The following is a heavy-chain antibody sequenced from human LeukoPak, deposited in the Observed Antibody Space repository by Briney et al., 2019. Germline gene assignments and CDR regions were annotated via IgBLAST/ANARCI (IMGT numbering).Heavy chain of an antibody. J-gene: IGHJ4*02. CDR3: ARGYCSSTSCYGELDY. CDR2: MDPNSGNT. V-gene: IGHV1-8*03. D-gene: IGHD2-2*01. CDR1: GYTFTSYD. Sequence: ASVKVSCKASGYTFTSYDINWVRQATGQGLEWMGWMDPNSGNTGYAQKFQGRVTITRNTSISTAYKELSSLRSEDTAVYYCARGYCSSTSCYGELDYWDQGTLVTVSS.